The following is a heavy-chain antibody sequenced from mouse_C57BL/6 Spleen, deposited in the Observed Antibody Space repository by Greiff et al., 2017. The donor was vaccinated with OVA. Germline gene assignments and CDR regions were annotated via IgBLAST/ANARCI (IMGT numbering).Heavy chain of an antibody. Sequence: EVHLVESGGGLVKPGGSLKLSCAASGFTFSDYGMHWVRQAPEKGLEWVAYISSGSSTIYYADTVKGRFTISRDNAKNTLFLQITSLRSEDTAMYYCARGKFSWFAYWGQGTLVTVSA. CDR2: ISSGSSTI. J-gene: IGHJ3*01. V-gene: IGHV5-17*01. CDR1: GFTFSDYG. CDR3: ARGKFSWFAY.